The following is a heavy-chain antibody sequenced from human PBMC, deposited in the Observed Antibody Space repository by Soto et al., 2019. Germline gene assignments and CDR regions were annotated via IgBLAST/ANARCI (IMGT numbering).Heavy chain of an antibody. V-gene: IGHV3-23*01. J-gene: IGHJ4*02. D-gene: IGHD3-3*01. CDR1: GFNFSGSS. CDR2: ISRTGGRT. CDR3: ATYDFWRFDY. Sequence: EVRLLQSGGGLVQPGGSLRLSCAASGFNFSGSSRSWVRQAPGKGLHWVSGISRTGGRTFYTDSVKGRFTISRDNSDNTLHLQMNRLRVEATALYYCATYDFWRFDYWGQGIVVTVTS.